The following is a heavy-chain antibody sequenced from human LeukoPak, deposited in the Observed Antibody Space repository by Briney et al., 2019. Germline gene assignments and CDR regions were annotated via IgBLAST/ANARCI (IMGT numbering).Heavy chain of an antibody. CDR2: FGNSA. V-gene: IGHV3-23*01. CDR3: ANHGVYSGSYSMDV. Sequence: GRSLRLSCAVSGFTFSRFATSWVRQAPGKGPEWVPTFGNSAHYADSVKGRFTISRDNSKNTLYLQMNSLRADDTAVYYCANHGVYSGSYSMDVWGQGTTVIVSS. J-gene: IGHJ6*02. CDR1: GFTFSRFA. D-gene: IGHD1-26*01.